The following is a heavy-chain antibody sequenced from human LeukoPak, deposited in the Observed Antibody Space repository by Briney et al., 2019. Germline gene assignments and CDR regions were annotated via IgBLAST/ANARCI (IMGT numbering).Heavy chain of an antibody. V-gene: IGHV4-4*02. J-gene: IGHJ6*03. CDR3: ARYYDFWSSYSSYYYMDV. Sequence: RPSETLSLTCAVSGGSISSSNWWSWVRQPPGKGLEWIGEIYHSGTTNYNPSLKSRVTISVDKSKNQFSLKLSSVTAADTAVYYCARYYDFWSSYSSYYYMDVWGKGTTVTVS. CDR1: GGSISSSNW. D-gene: IGHD3-3*01. CDR2: IYHSGTT.